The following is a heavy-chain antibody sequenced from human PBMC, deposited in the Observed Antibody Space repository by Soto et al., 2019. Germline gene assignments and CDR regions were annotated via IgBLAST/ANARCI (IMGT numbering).Heavy chain of an antibody. V-gene: IGHV3-30-3*01. D-gene: IGHD1-26*01. J-gene: IGHJ4*02. Sequence: QVQLVESGGGVVQPGRSLRLSCAASGFTFSSYAMHWVRQAPGKGLEWVAVISYDGSNKYYADSVKGRFTISRDNSKNTLYLQMNSLRAGDTAVYYCARGELRRGFDYWGQGTLVTVSS. CDR2: ISYDGSNK. CDR1: GFTFSSYA. CDR3: ARGELRRGFDY.